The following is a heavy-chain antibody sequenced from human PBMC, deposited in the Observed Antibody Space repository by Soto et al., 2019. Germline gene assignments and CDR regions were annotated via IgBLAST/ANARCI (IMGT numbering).Heavy chain of an antibody. V-gene: IGHV3-11*01. CDR3: ARDYCSGGSCYPVGDAFDI. CDR1: GFTFSDYY. Sequence: QVQLVESGGGLVKPGGSLRLSCAASGFTFSDYYMSWIRQAPGKGLEWVSYISSSGSTIYYADSLKGRFTISRDNAKNSLYLQMNGLRAEDTAVYYCARDYCSGGSCYPVGDAFDIWGQGTMVTVSS. J-gene: IGHJ3*02. D-gene: IGHD2-15*01. CDR2: ISSSGSTI.